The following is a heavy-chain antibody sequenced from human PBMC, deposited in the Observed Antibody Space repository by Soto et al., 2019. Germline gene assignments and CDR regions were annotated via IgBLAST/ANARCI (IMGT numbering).Heavy chain of an antibody. CDR3: ARDRGEWLFFRYEYYYGMDV. V-gene: IGHV1-18*01. CDR1: GYTFTSYG. D-gene: IGHD3-3*01. Sequence: QVQLVQSGAEVKKPGASVKVSCKASGYTFTSYGISWVRQAPGQGLEWMGWISAYNGNTNYAQKLQGRVTMTTDTSTRIGYMELRSLRSDDTAVYYCARDRGEWLFFRYEYYYGMDVWGQGTTVTVSS. CDR2: ISAYNGNT. J-gene: IGHJ6*02.